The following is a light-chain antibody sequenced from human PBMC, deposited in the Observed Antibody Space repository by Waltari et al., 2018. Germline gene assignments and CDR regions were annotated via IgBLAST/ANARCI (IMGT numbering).Light chain of an antibody. V-gene: IGKV2-28*01. CDR2: LAS. CDR1: QSLLHSNGNTY. Sequence: EMVRTKSPLSLPVTPGEPASIPGGSTQSLLHSNGNTYLEWFLQRPGQSPQFLIFLASRRASGVPDRFSGYGSGTDFTLNISRVEAEDVGIYYCMQGLQIPWTFGQGTRADIK. CDR3: MQGLQIPWT. J-gene: IGKJ1*01.